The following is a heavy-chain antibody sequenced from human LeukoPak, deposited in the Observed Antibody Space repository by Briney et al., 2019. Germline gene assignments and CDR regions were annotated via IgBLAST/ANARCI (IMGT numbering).Heavy chain of an antibody. J-gene: IGHJ5*02. CDR3: AKDQAYSSSWYNWFDP. CDR2: ISGSGGST. D-gene: IGHD6-13*01. V-gene: IGHV3-23*01. CDR1: GFTFSSYA. Sequence: GGSLRLSCAASGFTFSSYAMSWVRQAPGKGLEWVSAISGSGGSTYYADSVKGRFTISRDNSKNTLYLQMNSLRAEDTAVYYCAKDQAYSSSWYNWFDPWGQGTLVTVSS.